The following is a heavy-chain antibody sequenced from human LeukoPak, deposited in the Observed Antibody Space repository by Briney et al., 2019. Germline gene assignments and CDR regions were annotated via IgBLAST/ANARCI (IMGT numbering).Heavy chain of an antibody. CDR3: ARDCGGDCYLDY. D-gene: IGHD2-21*02. CDR1: GFTFSNYN. Sequence: PGGSLRLSCAASGFTFSNYNMNWVRQAPGKGLEWVSSITSTSSYMYYADSVKGRFTISRGNAKNSLYLQMNSLRAEDTAVYYCARDCGGDCYLDYWGQGTLVTVSS. J-gene: IGHJ4*02. CDR2: ITSTSSYM. V-gene: IGHV3-21*06.